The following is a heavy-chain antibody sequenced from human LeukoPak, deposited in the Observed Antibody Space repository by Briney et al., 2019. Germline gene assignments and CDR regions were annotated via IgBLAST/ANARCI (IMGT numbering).Heavy chain of an antibody. CDR2: IGPNGAST. V-gene: IGHV3-64D*06. CDR1: GFTFSDHF. D-gene: IGHD3-9*01. J-gene: IGHJ4*02. CDR3: VKDLTGTWSFDY. Sequence: GGSLRLSCSTSGFTFSDHFMHWVRQAPGKGLEYVSSIGPNGASTLYADSVKGRFTISRDNSKNALYLQLTSLRLEDTALYYCVKDLTGTWSFDYWGQGTLVTVSS.